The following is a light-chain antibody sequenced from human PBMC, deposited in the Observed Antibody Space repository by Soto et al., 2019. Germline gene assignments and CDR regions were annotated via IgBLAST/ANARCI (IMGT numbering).Light chain of an antibody. CDR1: QTISSW. Sequence: DIQMTQSPSTLSGSVGDRVTITCRASQTISSWLAWYQQKPGKAPKLLIYAASSLQSGVPSRFSGSGFGTDFTLTISSLQPEDFATYYCQQANSFPLTFGGGTKVELK. CDR3: QQANSFPLT. CDR2: AAS. V-gene: IGKV1-12*01. J-gene: IGKJ4*01.